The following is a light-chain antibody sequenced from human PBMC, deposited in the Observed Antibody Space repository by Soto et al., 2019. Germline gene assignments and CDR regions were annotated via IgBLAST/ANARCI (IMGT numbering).Light chain of an antibody. CDR2: RDN. V-gene: IGLV3-27*01. CDR1: LLAGKY. CDR3: CSVADNIVL. J-gene: IGLJ3*02. Sequence: SYELTQPSSVSVSPGQTARITCSGDLLAGKYARWFQQKPGQAPLLVIYRDNTRPSGIPERFSGSSSGTTVTLTISGARIDDEAVYYCCSVADNIVLFGGGTKLTVL.